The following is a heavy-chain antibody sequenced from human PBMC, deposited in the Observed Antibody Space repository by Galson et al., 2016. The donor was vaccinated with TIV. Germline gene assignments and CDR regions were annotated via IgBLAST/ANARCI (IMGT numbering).Heavy chain of an antibody. CDR1: GFTFSGYV. D-gene: IGHD1-26*01. Sequence: SLRLSCAASGFTFSGYVMSWVRQAPGKGLEWVSTVGLSGGTTYYADSVKGRFTISRDNARYTLYLQMNSLRAEDTAIYYCAKPGKSGDYSWDAFDIWGQGTLVIVSS. J-gene: IGHJ3*02. CDR2: VGLSGGTT. CDR3: AKPGKSGDYSWDAFDI. V-gene: IGHV3-23*01.